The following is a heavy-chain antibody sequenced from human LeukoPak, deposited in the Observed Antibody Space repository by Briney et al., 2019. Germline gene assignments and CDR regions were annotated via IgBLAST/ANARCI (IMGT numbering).Heavy chain of an antibody. CDR2: ISDSGSKT. D-gene: IGHD3-9*01. CDR1: GFTFNSYA. Sequence: PGGSLRLSCAASGFTFNSYAMNWVRQAPGQGLECVSAISDSGSKTYYADSVKGRFTISRDNSKNTLYLQMNSLRAEDMAVYYCAKRILTGYPNYGMDVWGKGTTVTVSS. J-gene: IGHJ6*04. CDR3: AKRILTGYPNYGMDV. V-gene: IGHV3-23*01.